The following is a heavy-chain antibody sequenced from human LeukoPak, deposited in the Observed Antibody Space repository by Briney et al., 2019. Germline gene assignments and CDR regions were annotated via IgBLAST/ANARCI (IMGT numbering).Heavy chain of an antibody. J-gene: IGHJ6*03. D-gene: IGHD5-12*01. CDR3: ARTGDIVATGYMDV. CDR2: INPNSGGT. Sequence: ASVKVSCKASGYTFTAYYMHWVRQAPGQGLEWMGWINPNSGGTNYAQKFQDRVTMTRDTSISTAYMELRSLRSDDTAVYYCARTGDIVATGYMDVWGKGTTVTVSS. V-gene: IGHV1-2*02. CDR1: GYTFTAYY.